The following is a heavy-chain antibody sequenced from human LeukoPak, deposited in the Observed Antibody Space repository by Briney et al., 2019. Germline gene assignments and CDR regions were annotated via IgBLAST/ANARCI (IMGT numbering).Heavy chain of an antibody. D-gene: IGHD3-10*01. V-gene: IGHV1-46*01. CDR3: ARGRRSNYYGSGSYRSDAFDI. J-gene: IGHJ3*02. Sequence: ASVKVSCKASGFTFTRYYMHWVGRAPGQGLEWMGRINPSVGSTSYAQKCQGRVTMTRDPSTSTVYMQLSSLRSEDTAVYHCARGRRSNYYGSGSYRSDAFDIWGQGTMVTVSS. CDR2: INPSVGST. CDR1: GFTFTRYY.